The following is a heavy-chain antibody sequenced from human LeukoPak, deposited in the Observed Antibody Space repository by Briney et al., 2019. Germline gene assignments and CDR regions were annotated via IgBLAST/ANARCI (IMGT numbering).Heavy chain of an antibody. CDR3: TKLARAPRDFD. CDR1: GFTFSDYY. V-gene: IGHV3-72*01. Sequence: PGGSLRLSCAASGFTFSDYYIDWVRQAPGKGLEWVGRSRDKGNSYTTAYAASVRGSFTISRDDSKNSLYLQMNSLKIEDTAVYYCTKLARAPRDFDWGQGTLVTVSS. J-gene: IGHJ4*01. CDR2: SRDKGNSYTT. D-gene: IGHD2/OR15-2a*01.